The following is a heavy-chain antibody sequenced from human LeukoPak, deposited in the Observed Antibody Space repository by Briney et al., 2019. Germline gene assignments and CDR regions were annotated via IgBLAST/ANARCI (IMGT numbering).Heavy chain of an antibody. CDR1: GYTFTGYY. V-gene: IGHV1-2*02. CDR2: INPNSGGT. J-gene: IGHJ4*02. D-gene: IGHD3-16*02. Sequence: ASVKVSCKASGYTFTGYYMHWVRQAPGQGLEWMGWINPNSGGTNYAQKFQGRVTMTRDTSISTAYMELSRLRSDDTAVCYCARAPSIRVITNFDYWGQGTLVTVSP. CDR3: ARAPSIRVITNFDY.